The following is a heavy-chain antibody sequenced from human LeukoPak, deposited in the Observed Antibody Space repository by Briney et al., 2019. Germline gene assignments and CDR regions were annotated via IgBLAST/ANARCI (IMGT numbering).Heavy chain of an antibody. CDR3: ARDSWDVVPAYYYYGMDV. CDR1: GYTFTSYY. V-gene: IGHV1-18*04. CDR2: ISAYNGNT. J-gene: IGHJ6*02. D-gene: IGHD2-2*01. Sequence: ASVKVSCKASGYTFTSYYMHWVRQAPGQGLEWMGWISAYNGNTNYAQKLQGRVTMTTDTSTSTAYMELRSLRSDDTAVYYCARDSWDVVPAYYYYGMDVWGQGTTVTVSS.